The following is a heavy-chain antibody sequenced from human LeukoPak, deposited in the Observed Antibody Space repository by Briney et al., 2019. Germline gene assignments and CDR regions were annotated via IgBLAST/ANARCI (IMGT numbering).Heavy chain of an antibody. D-gene: IGHD3-10*01. CDR2: IYYSGST. J-gene: IGHJ5*02. CDR1: GGSISSSSYY. Sequence: SSETLSLTCTVSGGSISSSSYYWSWIRQPPGKGLEWIGYIYYSGSTNYNPSLKSRVTISVDTSKNQFSLKLSSVTAADTAVYYCARECCHFGELNWFDPWGQGTLVTVSS. CDR3: ARECCHFGELNWFDP. V-gene: IGHV4-61*01.